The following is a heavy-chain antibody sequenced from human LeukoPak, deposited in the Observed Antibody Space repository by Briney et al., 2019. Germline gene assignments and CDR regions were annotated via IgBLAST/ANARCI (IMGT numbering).Heavy chain of an antibody. V-gene: IGHV3-21*01. CDR2: ISSSSSYI. Sequence: KPGGSLRLSCAASGFTFSSYSMNWVRQAPGKGLEWASSISSSSSYIYYADSVKGRFTISRDNAKNSLYLQMNSLRAEDTAVYYCARGIKYSYASSDYWGQGTLVTVSS. D-gene: IGHD5-18*01. CDR3: ARGIKYSYASSDY. CDR1: GFTFSSYS. J-gene: IGHJ4*02.